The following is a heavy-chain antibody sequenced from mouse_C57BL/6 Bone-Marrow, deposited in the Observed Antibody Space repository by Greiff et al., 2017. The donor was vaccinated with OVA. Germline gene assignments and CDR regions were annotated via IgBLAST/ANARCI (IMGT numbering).Heavy chain of an antibody. CDR2: IDPENGDT. CDR3: TTWRSLYYFDY. J-gene: IGHJ2*01. CDR1: GFNIKDDY. Sequence: VQLQQSGAELVRPGASVKLSCTASGFNIKDDYMHWVKQRPEQGLEWIGWIDPENGDTEYASKFQGKATITADTSSNTAYLQLSSLTSEDTAVYYCTTWRSLYYFDYWGQGTTLTVSS. V-gene: IGHV14-4*01.